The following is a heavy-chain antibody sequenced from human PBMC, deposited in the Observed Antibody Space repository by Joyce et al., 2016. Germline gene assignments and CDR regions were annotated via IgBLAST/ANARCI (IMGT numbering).Heavy chain of an antibody. Sequence: EVQLVESGGGLVQPGGSLRLSCAASGFTFSGNSMSWIRQAPGGGREWVANIKQDGSAVYYLDSVKGRFTVSRDNARSLVHLQMVSLRVEDTALYYCARGKAFDVWGQGTMVTVSS. CDR1: GFTFSGNS. V-gene: IGHV3-7*01. CDR3: ARGKAFDV. CDR2: IKQDGSAV. J-gene: IGHJ3*01.